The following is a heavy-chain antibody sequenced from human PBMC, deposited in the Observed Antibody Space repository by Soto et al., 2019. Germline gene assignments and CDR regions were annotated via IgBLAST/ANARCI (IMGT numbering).Heavy chain of an antibody. J-gene: IGHJ1*01. CDR3: VTDYYQTDSSHNID. D-gene: IGHD2-21*02. CDR1: GASVGSRAHH. CDR2: VHYSGDT. V-gene: IGHV4-61*03. Sequence: QVQLQESGPGLLRPSETLSLTCAVSGASVGSRAHHWSWIRQTPGKGLEWIAYVHYSGDTKSNPYPQIRTTISKDRAHNLTALWLSSVTAAATAISYCVTDYYQTDSSHNIDWGQGALVPFSS.